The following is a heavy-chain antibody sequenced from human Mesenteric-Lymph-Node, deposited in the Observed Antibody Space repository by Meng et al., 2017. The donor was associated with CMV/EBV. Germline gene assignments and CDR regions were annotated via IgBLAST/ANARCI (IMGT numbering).Heavy chain of an antibody. CDR3: ARLGYCSSTSCYYYFYAMDV. J-gene: IGHJ6*02. CDR1: GVTFSSSA. CDR2: IIPLSETT. D-gene: IGHD2-2*01. Sequence: SVKVSCKASGVTFSSSAISWVRQAPGQGLEWVGGIIPLSETTKYAQKFQGRVTIATDESTTTVYMLLTRLRSEDTAMYYCARLGYCSSTSCYYYFYAMDVWGQGTTVTVSS. V-gene: IGHV1-69*05.